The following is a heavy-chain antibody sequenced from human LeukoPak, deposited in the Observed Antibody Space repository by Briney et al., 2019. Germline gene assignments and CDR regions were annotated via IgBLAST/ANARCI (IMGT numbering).Heavy chain of an antibody. Sequence: SETLSLTCTVSGASINSNEYYWSWVRQPAGKGLEWIGRSYFTGRTNYNPSLKTRVTISVDTSKNHFPLQLSSVTAADTAVYHCARVNRYSGAFFIWGQGTLVIVSS. V-gene: IGHV4-61*02. J-gene: IGHJ4*02. CDR3: ARVNRYSGAFFI. D-gene: IGHD5-12*01. CDR2: SYFTGRT. CDR1: GASINSNEYY.